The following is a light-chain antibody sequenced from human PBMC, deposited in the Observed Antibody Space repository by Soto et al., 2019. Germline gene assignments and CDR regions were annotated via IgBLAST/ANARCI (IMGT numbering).Light chain of an antibody. CDR2: DAS. V-gene: IGKV1-33*01. Sequence: DIQMTQSPSSLSASVGDRVTITCQAIQDITNHLHWYQQKPGKAPKLLIYDASNLETGVPSRFSGSGFGTDFTFIINNLQPEDFATYFCQHCHILPWTFGQGTKVEIK. CDR3: QHCHILPWT. CDR1: QDITNH. J-gene: IGKJ1*01.